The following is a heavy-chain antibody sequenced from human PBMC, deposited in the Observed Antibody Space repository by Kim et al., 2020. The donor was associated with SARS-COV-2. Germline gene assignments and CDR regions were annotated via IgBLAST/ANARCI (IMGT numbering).Heavy chain of an antibody. CDR3: AKSLRYFDWLSSF. V-gene: IGHV3-30*02. Sequence: YADSVKGRFTISRDNSKNTLYLQMNSLRAEDTAVYYCAKSLRYFDWLSSFWGQGTLVTVSS. J-gene: IGHJ4*02. D-gene: IGHD3-9*01.